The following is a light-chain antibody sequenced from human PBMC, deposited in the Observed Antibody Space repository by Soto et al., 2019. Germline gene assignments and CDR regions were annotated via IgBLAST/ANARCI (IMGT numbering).Light chain of an antibody. CDR1: SSDVGGYNY. Sequence: QSVLTQPASVSGSPGQSITISCTGTSSDVGGYNYFSWFQQHPGKAPKLMIYDVTNRPSGVSNRFSGSKSGNTASLTISGLQAEDDAYFYCSSYTSSGSHVFGTGTKLTVL. V-gene: IGLV2-14*03. J-gene: IGLJ1*01. CDR3: SSYTSSGSHV. CDR2: DVT.